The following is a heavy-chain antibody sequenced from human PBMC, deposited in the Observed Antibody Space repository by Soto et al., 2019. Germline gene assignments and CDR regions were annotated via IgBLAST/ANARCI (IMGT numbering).Heavy chain of an antibody. J-gene: IGHJ4*01. D-gene: IGHD3-3*01. V-gene: IGHV5-51*01. Sequence: GESLKISCNGSGYNFAGYWIAWVRQMPGKGLELMGIIYPSDSDTRYRPSFQGQVTISADKSISSAYLQWSSLRASDTAMYYCARGGVSTRTFDYWGHGTQVTV. CDR1: GYNFAGYW. CDR2: IYPSDSDT. CDR3: ARGGVSTRTFDY.